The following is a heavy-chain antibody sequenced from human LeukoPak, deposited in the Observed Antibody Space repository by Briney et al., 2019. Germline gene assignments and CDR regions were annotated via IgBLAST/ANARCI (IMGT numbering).Heavy chain of an antibody. CDR3: ARVGTYDYVWGSYSFDP. V-gene: IGHV4-59*01. CDR1: GGSISSYY. D-gene: IGHD3-16*01. J-gene: IGHJ5*02. Sequence: SETLSLTCTVSGGSISSYYWSWIRQPPGKGLEWIGYIYYSGSTNYNPSLKSRVTISVDTSKNQFSLKLSSVTAADTAVYYCARVGTYDYVWGSYSFDPWGQGTLVTVPS. CDR2: IYYSGST.